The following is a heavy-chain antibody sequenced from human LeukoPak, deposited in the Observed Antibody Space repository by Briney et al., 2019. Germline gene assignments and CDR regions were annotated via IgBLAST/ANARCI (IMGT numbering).Heavy chain of an antibody. Sequence: GGSLRLSRAASGFTFSSYAMHWVRQAPGKGLEWVAVISYDGSNKYYADSVKGRFTISRDNSKNTLYLQMNSLRAEDTAVYYCARAGTWIQLWEPDYWGQGTLVTVSS. V-gene: IGHV3-30-3*01. D-gene: IGHD5-18*01. J-gene: IGHJ4*02. CDR2: ISYDGSNK. CDR3: ARAGTWIQLWEPDY. CDR1: GFTFSSYA.